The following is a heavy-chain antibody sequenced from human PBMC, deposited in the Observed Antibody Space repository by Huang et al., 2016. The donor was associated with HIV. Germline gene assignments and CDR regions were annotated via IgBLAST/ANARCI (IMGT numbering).Heavy chain of an antibody. CDR1: GDTLIELS. V-gene: IGHV1-24*01. D-gene: IGHD3-3*01. Sequence: QVQLIQSGAEVRKPGASVQVSCKVSGDTLIELSMHWVRQTGEEGLEWRGGFDPEEGKTIYAQKVQGRLSRTEDTSTDTAYMQLSSLRPEDSAVYFCASSDLWSGYFTYWGQGALVTVSS. J-gene: IGHJ4*02. CDR2: FDPEEGKT. CDR3: ASSDLWSGYFTY.